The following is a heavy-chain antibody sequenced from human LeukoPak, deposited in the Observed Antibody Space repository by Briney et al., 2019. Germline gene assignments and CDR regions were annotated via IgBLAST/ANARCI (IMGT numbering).Heavy chain of an antibody. D-gene: IGHD3-3*01. CDR1: GGSISSGSYY. J-gene: IGHJ6*03. CDR3: ARGDDFWSGQRVYYYYMDV. CDR2: IYTSGST. Sequence: SETLSLTCTVSGGSISSGSYYWSWIRQPAGKGLEWIGRIYTSGSTNYNPSLKSRVTISVDTSKNQFSLKLSSVTAADTAVYYCARGDDFWSGQRVYYYYMDVWGKGTTVTVSS. V-gene: IGHV4-61*02.